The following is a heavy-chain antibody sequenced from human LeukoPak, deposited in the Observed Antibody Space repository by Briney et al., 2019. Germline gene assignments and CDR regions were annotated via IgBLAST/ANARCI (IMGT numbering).Heavy chain of an antibody. V-gene: IGHV1-18*01. Sequence: ASVKVSCKASGYTFTSYGISWVRQAPGQGLEWMGWISAYNGNTNYAQKLQGRVTMTTDTSTSTAYMELRSLRSDDTAVYCCARGDYGGNSGRLGYWGQGTLVTVSS. CDR1: GYTFTSYG. CDR3: ARGDYGGNSGRLGY. D-gene: IGHD4-23*01. J-gene: IGHJ4*02. CDR2: ISAYNGNT.